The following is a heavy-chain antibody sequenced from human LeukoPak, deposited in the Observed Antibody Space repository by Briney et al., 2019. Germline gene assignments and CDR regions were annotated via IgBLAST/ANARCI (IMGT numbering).Heavy chain of an antibody. V-gene: IGHV3-30-3*01. D-gene: IGHD5-18*01. Sequence: GGSLRLSCAASGFTFSSYAMYWVRQAPGKGLEWEAVISYDGSNKYYADSVKGRFTISRDNSKNTLYLQMNSLRAEDTAVYYSTYSGYSYTPFDYWGQGTLVTVSS. J-gene: IGHJ4*02. CDR2: ISYDGSNK. CDR3: TYSGYSYTPFDY. CDR1: GFTFSSYA.